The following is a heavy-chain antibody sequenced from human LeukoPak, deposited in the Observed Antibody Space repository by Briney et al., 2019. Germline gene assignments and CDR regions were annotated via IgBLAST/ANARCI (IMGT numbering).Heavy chain of an antibody. CDR1: GYSISSGYY. CDR3: ARDIGGVGATTVDY. Sequence: SETLSLTCTVSGYSISSGYYWGWIRQPPGKGLEWIGSIYHSGSTYYNPSLKSRVTISVDTSKNQFSLKLSSVTAADTAVYYCARDIGGVGATTVDYWGQGTLVTVSS. V-gene: IGHV4-38-2*02. D-gene: IGHD1-26*01. CDR2: IYHSGST. J-gene: IGHJ4*02.